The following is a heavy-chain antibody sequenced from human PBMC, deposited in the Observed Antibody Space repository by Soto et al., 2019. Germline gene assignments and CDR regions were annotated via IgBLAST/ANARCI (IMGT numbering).Heavy chain of an antibody. CDR3: ATLYCANGVCYGDYYFDY. Sequence: QLQLQESGPGLVKPSETLSLTCTVSGGSISSSSYYWGWIRQPPGKGLEWIGSIYYSGSTYYNPSRKSPVTISVDTSKNQFSLTLSTVTASDTAVYYCATLYCANGVCYGDYYFDYWGQGTLVTVSS. J-gene: IGHJ4*02. D-gene: IGHD2-8*01. CDR1: GGSISSSSYY. CDR2: IYYSGST. V-gene: IGHV4-39*01.